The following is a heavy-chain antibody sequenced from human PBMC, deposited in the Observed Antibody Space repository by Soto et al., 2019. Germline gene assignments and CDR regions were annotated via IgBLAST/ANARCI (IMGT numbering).Heavy chain of an antibody. CDR1: GYRFTTYL. Sequence: GESLKISCKGSGYRFTTYLIGWVRQMPGKGLEWMGTIYPGDSDRRYSPSFQGQVTISVDKSISTAYLQWSSLKASDTAMYYCARHYYYGMEVWGQGTTVTVPS. J-gene: IGHJ6*02. CDR3: ARHYYYGMEV. CDR2: IYPGDSDR. V-gene: IGHV5-51*01.